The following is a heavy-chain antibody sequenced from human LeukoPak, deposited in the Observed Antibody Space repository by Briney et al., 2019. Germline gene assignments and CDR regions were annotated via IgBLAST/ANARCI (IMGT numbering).Heavy chain of an antibody. Sequence: SETLSLTCTVSGGSIISSDYYWGWIRQPPGKGQEWIGSISYIGTAFYNPSLKARVTISVNTSKNQFSLKINSVTAADTARYYCAGLAGGHSLKYWGQGTLVTVSS. V-gene: IGHV4-39*01. CDR3: AGLAGGHSLKY. D-gene: IGHD5-18*01. CDR1: GGSIISSDYY. J-gene: IGHJ4*02. CDR2: ISYIGTA.